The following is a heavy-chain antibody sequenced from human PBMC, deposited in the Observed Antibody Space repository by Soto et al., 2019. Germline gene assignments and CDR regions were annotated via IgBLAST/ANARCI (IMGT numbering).Heavy chain of an antibody. CDR3: ARRKGDYYDSSGYHYYFDY. CDR2: INPNSGGR. Sequence: ASVKVSCKASGYTFTDYYVPWVRQAPGQGLEWMGWINPNSGGRKSAQKFQGRVTMTRDTSISTAYMELSRLRSDDTAVYYCARRKGDYYDSSGYHYYFDYWGQGTLVTVSS. CDR1: GYTFTDYY. V-gene: IGHV1-2*02. D-gene: IGHD3-22*01. J-gene: IGHJ4*02.